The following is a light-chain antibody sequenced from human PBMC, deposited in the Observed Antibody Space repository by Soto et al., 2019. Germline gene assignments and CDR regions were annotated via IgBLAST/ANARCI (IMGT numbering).Light chain of an antibody. CDR2: ASS. Sequence: DIPLTHSPSSLSASVGDRVTISCRASQNIYTYVNWYQLKPGKAPKLLIFASSTLQSGVPSRFSGSGSGADCSITISSLNPVDLATYYCQQSYSNILSFGGGTKVEL. V-gene: IGKV1-39*01. CDR3: QQSYSNILS. CDR1: QNIYTY. J-gene: IGKJ4*01.